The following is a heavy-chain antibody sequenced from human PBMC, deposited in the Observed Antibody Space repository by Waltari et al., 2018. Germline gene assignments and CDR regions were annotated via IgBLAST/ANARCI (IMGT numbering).Heavy chain of an antibody. V-gene: IGHV4-34*01. CDR1: GGSFSGYY. CDR3: ARGLGYVD. CDR2: INHSGST. J-gene: IGHJ4*02. D-gene: IGHD2-15*01. Sequence: QVQLQQWGAGLLKPSETLSLTCAVYGGSFSGYYWSWIRQPPGKGLEWIGEINHSGSTNYNPSLKSRVTISVDTSKNQFSLKLSSVTAADTAVYYCARGLGYVDWGQGTLVTVSS.